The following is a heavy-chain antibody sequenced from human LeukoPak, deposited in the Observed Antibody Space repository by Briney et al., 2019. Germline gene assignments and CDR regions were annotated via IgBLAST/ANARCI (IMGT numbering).Heavy chain of an antibody. J-gene: IGHJ6*02. D-gene: IGHD4-23*01. CDR1: GFTFDDYA. V-gene: IGHV3-9*01. CDR3: AKDGGGKAPRGNDYYGMDV. CDR2: ISWNSGSI. Sequence: GGSLRLSCAASGFTFDDYAMHWVRQAPGKGLEWVSGISWNSGSIGYADSVKGRFTISRDNAKNSLYLQMNSLRAEDTALYYCAKDGGGKAPRGNDYYGMDVWGQGTTVTVSS.